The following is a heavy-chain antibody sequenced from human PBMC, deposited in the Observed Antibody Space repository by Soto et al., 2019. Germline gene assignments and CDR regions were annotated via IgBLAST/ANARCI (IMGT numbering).Heavy chain of an antibody. CDR3: ARTQTYGDYGRYFDY. CDR1: GGSISSGGYS. CDR2: IYHNGNT. D-gene: IGHD4-17*01. V-gene: IGHV4-30-2*01. Sequence: SETLSLTCAVSGGSISSGGYSWSWIRQPPGKGLEWIGYIYHNGNTYYNSSLKSRVTISVDRSKNQFSLNLSSVTAADTAVYYCARTQTYGDYGRYFDYWGQGTLVTVSS. J-gene: IGHJ4*02.